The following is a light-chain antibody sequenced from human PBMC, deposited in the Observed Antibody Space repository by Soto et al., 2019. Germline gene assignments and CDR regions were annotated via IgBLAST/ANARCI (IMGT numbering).Light chain of an antibody. J-gene: IGKJ4*01. CDR2: DAS. CDR1: QRVSSY. CDR3: QQRSNWPLT. Sequence: EIVLTQSPATLSLSPGEKATLSCRASQRVSSYLAWYQQKPGQAPRLLIYDASNRATGIPARFSGSGSGTDFTLTISSLEPEDFAVYYCQQRSNWPLT. V-gene: IGKV3-11*01.